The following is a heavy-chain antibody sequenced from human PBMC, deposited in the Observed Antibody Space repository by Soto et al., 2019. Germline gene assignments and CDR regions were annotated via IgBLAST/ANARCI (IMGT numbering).Heavy chain of an antibody. Sequence: EVQLLESGGGLVQPGGSLRLSCAASGFTFNNYAMSWVRQAPGKGLEWVSAISGGGDTTSYADSVKGRFTVSRDGSKNTLDLQMNSRRAADTAVYYCAKGRGGSGSLTPRVDFWGQGTLVTVSS. J-gene: IGHJ4*02. CDR1: GFTFNNYA. V-gene: IGHV3-23*01. D-gene: IGHD3-10*01. CDR2: ISGGGDTT. CDR3: AKGRGGSGSLTPRVDF.